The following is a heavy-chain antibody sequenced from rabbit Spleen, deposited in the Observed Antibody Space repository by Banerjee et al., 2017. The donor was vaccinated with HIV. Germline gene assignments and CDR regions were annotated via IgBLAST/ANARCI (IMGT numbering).Heavy chain of an antibody. CDR3: ARETSSGWGVVSYYFNL. CDR1: GVSFSDKDV. V-gene: IGHV1S45*01. CDR2: IDTGSSGST. J-gene: IGHJ4*01. Sequence: QEQLVESGGGLVKPEGSLTLTCKASGVSFSDKDVMCWVRQAPGKGLEWIACIDTGSSGSTYYASWAKGRFTISKTSSTTLTLQMTSLTAADTATYFCARETSSGWGVVSYYFNLWGQGTLVTVS. D-gene: IGHD4-1*01.